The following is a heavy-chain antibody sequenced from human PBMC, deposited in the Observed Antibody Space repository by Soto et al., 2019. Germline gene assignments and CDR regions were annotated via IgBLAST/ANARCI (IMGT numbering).Heavy chain of an antibody. J-gene: IGHJ4*02. Sequence: QVKLVQSGAEVKKPGASVKVSCKASGYTFTSYGISWVRQAPGQGLEWMGWISAYNGNTKYAQKLQGRVTMTTATSTSTAYVERMSLRSDDTDVYDCAREPNYFDYWGQGTLVTVSS. CDR2: ISAYNGNT. CDR1: GYTFTSYG. CDR3: AREPNYFDY. V-gene: IGHV1-18*01.